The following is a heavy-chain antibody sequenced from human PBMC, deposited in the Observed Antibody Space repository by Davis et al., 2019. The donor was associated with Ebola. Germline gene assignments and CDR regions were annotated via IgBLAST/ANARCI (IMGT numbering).Heavy chain of an antibody. CDR1: GGSISSSNW. J-gene: IGHJ4*02. V-gene: IGHV4-4*02. CDR3: ARPTTGSDNSGFYYFDY. D-gene: IGHD3-22*01. CDR2: IYHSGST. Sequence: SETLSLTCTVSGGSISSSNWWSWVRQPPGKGLEWIGEIYHSGSTNYNPSLKSRVTISIDSSKNQFSLKLNSVTAADTAVYYCARPTTGSDNSGFYYFDYWGQGTRVTVSS.